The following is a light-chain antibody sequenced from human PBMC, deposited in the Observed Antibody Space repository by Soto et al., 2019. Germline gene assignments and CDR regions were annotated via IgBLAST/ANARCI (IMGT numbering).Light chain of an antibody. CDR2: AAS. CDR3: QQSYSIPLT. CDR1: QSISSH. J-gene: IGKJ4*01. V-gene: IGKV1-39*01. Sequence: DIQMTQSPSSLSASVGDRVTLTCRASQSISSHLNWYQQKPGKAPKLLIYAASTLQSGVPSRFSGSGSGTDFTLTISSLQPEDFVTYYCQQSYSIPLTFGGGTKVDIK.